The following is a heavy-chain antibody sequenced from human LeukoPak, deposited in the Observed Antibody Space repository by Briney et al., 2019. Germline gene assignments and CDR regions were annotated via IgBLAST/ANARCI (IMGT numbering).Heavy chain of an antibody. CDR3: AREGVKRIAPTGSDY. CDR1: GFTFSSYS. V-gene: IGHV3-21*01. D-gene: IGHD6-13*01. J-gene: IGHJ4*02. Sequence: GGSLRLSYAASGFTFSSYSMNWVRQAPGKGLEWVSSISSSSYIYYADSVKGRFTISRDNAKNSLYLQMNSLRAEDTAVYYCAREGVKRIAPTGSDYWGQGTLVTVSS. CDR2: ISSSSYI.